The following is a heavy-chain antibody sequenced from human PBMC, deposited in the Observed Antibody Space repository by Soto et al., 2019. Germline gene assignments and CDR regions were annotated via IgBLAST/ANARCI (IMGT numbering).Heavy chain of an antibody. D-gene: IGHD1-1*01. Sequence: QVQLVHSGPEVKTPGSSVKVSCKSSGGSFSNFAFNWVRLAPGQGLKWMGAIIPLYRTPNYAPAFQGRATITADEVTFTTYLELRSLRPDDAAVYFCATPSTERPGRFDAVAVWGVGTLVSVSS. CDR2: IIPLYRTP. J-gene: IGHJ3*01. CDR1: GGSFSNFA. CDR3: ATPSTERPGRFDAVAV. V-gene: IGHV1-69*01.